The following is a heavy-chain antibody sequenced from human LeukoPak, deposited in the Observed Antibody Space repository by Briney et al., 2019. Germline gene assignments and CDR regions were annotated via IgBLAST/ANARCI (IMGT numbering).Heavy chain of an antibody. J-gene: IGHJ4*02. CDR3: ARDLNYRFDY. Sequence: TGGSLRLSCGGSGFTFSSYAMSWIRQAPGKGLEWVAGIGAGGSITYHADSVKGRFTISRDNTKNTLYLQMNSLRAEDTAVYYCARDLNYRFDYWGQGTLVTVSS. CDR2: IGAGGSIT. CDR1: GFTFSSYA. D-gene: IGHD4-11*01. V-gene: IGHV3-23*01.